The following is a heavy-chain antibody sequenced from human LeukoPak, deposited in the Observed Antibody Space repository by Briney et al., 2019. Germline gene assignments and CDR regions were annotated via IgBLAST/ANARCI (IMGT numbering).Heavy chain of an antibody. D-gene: IGHD3-10*01. CDR2: FDPEDGET. CDR1: GYTLTELS. V-gene: IGHV1-24*01. CDR3: ARGTSFTLVRGVIGRY. J-gene: IGHJ4*02. Sequence: ASVKVSCKVSGYTLTELSMHWVRQAPGKGLEWMGGFDPEDGETIYAQKFQGRVTMTEDTSTDTAYMELSSLRSDDTAVYYCARGTSFTLVRGVIGRYWGQGTLVTVSS.